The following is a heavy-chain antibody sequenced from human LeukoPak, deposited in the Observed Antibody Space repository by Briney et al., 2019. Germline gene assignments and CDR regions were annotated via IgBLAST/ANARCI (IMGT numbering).Heavy chain of an antibody. Sequence: PGGSLRLSCAASGFTFSNAWMSWARQAPGKGLELVANIKQDRSEKYYVDSVKGRFTISRDNAKNSLYLQMNSLRAEDTAVYYCARLREIPVFGVVTKSTSYFDYWGQGTLVTVSS. V-gene: IGHV3-7*01. CDR1: GFTFSNAW. CDR3: ARLREIPVFGVVTKSTSYFDY. CDR2: IKQDRSEK. J-gene: IGHJ4*02. D-gene: IGHD3-3*01.